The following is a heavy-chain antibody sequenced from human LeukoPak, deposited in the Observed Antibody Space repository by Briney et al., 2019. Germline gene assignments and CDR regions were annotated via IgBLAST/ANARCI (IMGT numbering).Heavy chain of an antibody. CDR3: ARGSSVYPRYFDF. Sequence: ASVKVSCKASGYTSTSYVMYWVRQAPGQRLEWMGWINAGNGNTKYSQKFQGRVTIARDTSASTAYMELSSLRSEDTAVYYCARGSSVYPRYFDFWGQGTLVTVSS. CDR1: GYTSTSYV. V-gene: IGHV1-3*01. J-gene: IGHJ4*02. CDR2: INAGNGNT. D-gene: IGHD3-22*01.